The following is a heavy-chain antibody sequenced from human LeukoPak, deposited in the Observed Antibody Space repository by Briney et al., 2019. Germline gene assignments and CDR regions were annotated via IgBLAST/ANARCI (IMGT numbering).Heavy chain of an antibody. CDR2: IYYSGST. Sequence: SETLSLTCIVSGGSISSSSYYWGWIRQPPGKGLEWIGSIYYSGSTYYNPSLKSRVTISVDTSKNQFSLKLSSVTAADTAVYYCARLRCSSTSCYFYYYYYGMDVWGQGTTVTVSS. CDR1: GGSISSSSYY. CDR3: ARLRCSSTSCYFYYYYYGMDV. V-gene: IGHV4-39*01. J-gene: IGHJ6*02. D-gene: IGHD2-2*01.